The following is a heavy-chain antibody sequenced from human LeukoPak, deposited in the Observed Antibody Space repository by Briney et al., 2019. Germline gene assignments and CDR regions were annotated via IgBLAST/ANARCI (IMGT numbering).Heavy chain of an antibody. D-gene: IGHD5-12*01. CDR2: INQHGSET. CDR1: EFTFTNYL. Sequence: GGSLRLSCIASEFTFTNYLMTWVRQAPGKGLEWVAYINQHGSETFYVDSVKGPFTISRDNTQNSLYLQMNSPRPEDTALYYCVRDAGYSGYMINDIWGQGTMVTVSS. J-gene: IGHJ3*02. CDR3: VRDAGYSGYMINDI. V-gene: IGHV3-7*01.